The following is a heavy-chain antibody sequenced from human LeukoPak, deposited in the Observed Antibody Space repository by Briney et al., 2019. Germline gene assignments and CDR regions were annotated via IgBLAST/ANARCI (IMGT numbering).Heavy chain of an antibody. CDR2: VNPKSGST. Sequence: ASVTVTLTSSGYSFSDYDNILLRHAAGPGQERVGWVNPKSGSTAYAQKFQGRVTMTSSSSITTVYMELSSLRSDDSAVYYCARGVSIRRYAWAYWGQGTLVTVSS. CDR3: ARGVSIRRYAWAY. D-gene: IGHD3-16*01. CDR1: GYSFSDYD. J-gene: IGHJ4*02. V-gene: IGHV1-8*02.